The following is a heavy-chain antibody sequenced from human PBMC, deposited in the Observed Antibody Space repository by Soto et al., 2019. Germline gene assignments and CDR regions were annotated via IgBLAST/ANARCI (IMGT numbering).Heavy chain of an antibody. CDR2: ISSSSYI. CDR1: GFTFSSYS. V-gene: IGHV3-21*01. D-gene: IGHD3-16*01. CDR3: ARDVGGRYLRKYDAFDI. Sequence: GGSLRLSCAASGFTFSSYSMNWVRQAPGKGLEWVSSISSSSYIYYADSVKGRFTISRDNAKNSLYLQMNSLRAEDTAVYYCARDVGGRYLRKYDAFDIWGQGTMVTVSS. J-gene: IGHJ3*02.